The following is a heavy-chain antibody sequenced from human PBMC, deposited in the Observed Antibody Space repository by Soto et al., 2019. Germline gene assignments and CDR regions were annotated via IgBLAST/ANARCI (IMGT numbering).Heavy chain of an antibody. J-gene: IGHJ6*02. V-gene: IGHV4-61*01. D-gene: IGHD3-10*01. CDR1: GDSVTSGSHY. Sequence: KPSETLSLTCTVSGDSVTSGSHYWSWIRQPPGKGLEYIGYIFYSENTSYHPSLKSRVTISVDTSKNQFSLKLSSVTAADTAVYYCARGQSTMVRGVIPPYNYYYYYGMDVWGQGTTVTVSS. CDR2: IFYSENT. CDR3: ARGQSTMVRGVIPPYNYYYYYGMDV.